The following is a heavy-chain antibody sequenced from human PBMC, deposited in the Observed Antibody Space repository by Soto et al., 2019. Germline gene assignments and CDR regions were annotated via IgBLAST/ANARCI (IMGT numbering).Heavy chain of an antibody. J-gene: IGHJ4*02. Sequence: PSETLSLTCTVSGGSISGYYWSWIRQPPGKRLEWIGYIYYSGSTNYNPSLKSRVTISVDTSKNQFSLKLSSVTAADTAVYYCARRYGGNFDYWGQGTLVTVSS. CDR2: IYYSGST. CDR1: GGSISGYY. D-gene: IGHD1-26*01. CDR3: ARRYGGNFDY. V-gene: IGHV4-59*01.